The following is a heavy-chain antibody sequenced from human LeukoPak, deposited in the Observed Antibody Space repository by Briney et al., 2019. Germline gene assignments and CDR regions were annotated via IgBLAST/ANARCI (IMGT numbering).Heavy chain of an antibody. CDR1: GYTFTSYY. CDR3: ARDLVDTAMDLPFDY. Sequence: GASVKVSCKASGYTFTSYYMHWVRQAPGQGLEWMGIINPSGGSTSYAQKFQGRVTMTRDMSTSTVYMELSSLRSEDTAVYYCARDLVDTAMDLPFDYWGQGTLVTVSS. D-gene: IGHD5-18*01. J-gene: IGHJ4*02. V-gene: IGHV1-46*01. CDR2: INPSGGST.